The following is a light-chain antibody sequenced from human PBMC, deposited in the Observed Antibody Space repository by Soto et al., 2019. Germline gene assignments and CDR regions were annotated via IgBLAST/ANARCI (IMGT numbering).Light chain of an antibody. Sequence: QSALTQPPSASGSPGQSVTISCTGTSSDVGGYNYVSWYQQHPGKAPKLMIYEVSKRPAGVPDRCSGSKSGNTASLPVSGLQPEDEAAYYCSSYAGSNNLMVFGGGTKLTVL. CDR1: SSDVGGYNY. CDR3: SSYAGSNNLMV. CDR2: EVS. J-gene: IGLJ2*01. V-gene: IGLV2-8*01.